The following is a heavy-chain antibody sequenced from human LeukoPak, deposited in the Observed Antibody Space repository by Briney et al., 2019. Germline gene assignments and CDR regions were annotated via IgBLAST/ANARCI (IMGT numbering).Heavy chain of an antibody. J-gene: IGHJ5*02. Sequence: GGSLRLSCVASGLTFSSSWMNWIRQAPGKGPEWLANINPAGSQKDYVDSVKGRFIISRDNAKDSVFLQMNNLGAEDTAVYYCARYSGSFPGWLDPWGRGTLVTSPQ. V-gene: IGHV3-7*01. CDR1: GLTFSSSW. D-gene: IGHD1-26*01. CDR3: ARYSGSFPGWLDP. CDR2: INPAGSQK.